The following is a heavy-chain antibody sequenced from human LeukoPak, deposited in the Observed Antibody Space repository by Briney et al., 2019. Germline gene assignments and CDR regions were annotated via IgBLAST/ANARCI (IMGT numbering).Heavy chain of an antibody. Sequence: PGGSLRLSCAASGFTFSSYGMHWVRQAPGKGLEWVAFIRCDGSNKYYADSVKGRFTISRDNSKSTLYLQMSGLRAEDTAVYYCTSMALWFGELLRFDPWGQGTLVTVSS. CDR3: TSMALWFGELLRFDP. CDR1: GFTFSSYG. D-gene: IGHD3-10*01. J-gene: IGHJ5*02. CDR2: IRCDGSNK. V-gene: IGHV3-30*02.